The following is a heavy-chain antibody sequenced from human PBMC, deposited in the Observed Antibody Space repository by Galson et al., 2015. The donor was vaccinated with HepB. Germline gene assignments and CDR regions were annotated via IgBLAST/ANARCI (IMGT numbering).Heavy chain of an antibody. CDR2: IATGNTHM. Sequence: LRLSCAASGFTLSTYNMNWVRQAPGKGLEWVSFIATGNTHMKYAESVKGRFTISRDDAKNSLYLQMSSLRAEDTAIYYCARDLSTSRRAYDIWGQGTLVTGSS. J-gene: IGHJ3*02. D-gene: IGHD2-2*01. V-gene: IGHV3-21*01. CDR1: GFTLSTYN. CDR3: ARDLSTSRRAYDI.